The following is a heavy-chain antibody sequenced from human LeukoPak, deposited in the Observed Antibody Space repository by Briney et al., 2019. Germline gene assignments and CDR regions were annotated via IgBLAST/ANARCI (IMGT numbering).Heavy chain of an antibody. J-gene: IGHJ4*02. CDR2: LNPSGGNT. CDR1: GYTFTSYG. Sequence: ASVKVSCKASGYTFTSYGISWVRQAPGQGLEWVGILNPSGGNTGYAQKFQGRVTMTRDTSTSTVYMELSSLRSDDTAVYYCARSALYCSGGSCFLDYWGQGTLVTVSS. CDR3: ARSALYCSGGSCFLDY. D-gene: IGHD2-15*01. V-gene: IGHV1-46*01.